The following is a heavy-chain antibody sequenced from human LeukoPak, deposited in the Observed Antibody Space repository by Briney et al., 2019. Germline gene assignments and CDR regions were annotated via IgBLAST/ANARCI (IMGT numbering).Heavy chain of an antibody. CDR2: ITSSGSTM. V-gene: IGHV3-11*01. CDR1: RFTFSDYY. Sequence: PGGSLRLSCAASRFTFSDYYMGWIRQAPGKGLEWVSYITSSGSTMNYADSVKGRFTISWDNAKSSLYLQMNSLRAEDTAVYYCARFGGSGWSLDYWGQGTLVTVSS. CDR3: ARFGGSGWSLDY. D-gene: IGHD6-19*01. J-gene: IGHJ4*02.